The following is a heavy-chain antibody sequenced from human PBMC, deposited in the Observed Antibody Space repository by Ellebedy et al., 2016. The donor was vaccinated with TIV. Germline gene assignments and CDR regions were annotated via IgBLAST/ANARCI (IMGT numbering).Heavy chain of an antibody. V-gene: IGHV6-1*01. D-gene: IGHD3-10*01. J-gene: IGHJ6*02. CDR1: GDRLPTDIG. CDR2: TYYRSKWNN. Sequence: SQTLSLTRAISGDRLPTDIGWNWTRQSPPRGLAWLGRTYYRSKWNNDYAVSLKSRITINPDTSKYLFSLPLNPVTPEDTAVYYCARGWFGSGMGVWGQGTTVTVSS. CDR3: ARGWFGSGMGV.